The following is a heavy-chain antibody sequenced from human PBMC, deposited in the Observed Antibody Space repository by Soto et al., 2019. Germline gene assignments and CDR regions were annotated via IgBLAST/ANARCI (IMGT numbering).Heavy chain of an antibody. CDR2: ISRTRSHT. D-gene: IGHD4-17*01. J-gene: IGHJ4*02. CDR3: ARDFEYKTVTTLAY. CDR1: GFTFSGHY. V-gene: IGHV3-11*05. Sequence: QVQLVESGGGLVKPGGSLRLSCVASGFTFSGHYMSWIRQAPGKGLEWVSYISRTRSHTNYADSVKGRFTISRDNAKNSLYRQLNSLRAEDTAVYYCARDFEYKTVTTLAYWGQGTLVTVSS.